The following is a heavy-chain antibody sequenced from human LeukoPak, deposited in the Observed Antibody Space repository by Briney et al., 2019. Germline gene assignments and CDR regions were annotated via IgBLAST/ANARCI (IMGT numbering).Heavy chain of an antibody. CDR2: IYHSGSTNY. V-gene: IGHV4-4*02. Sequence: SETLSLTCAVSGDSISSNNWWTWVRQPPGKGLEWIGEIYHSGSTNYNYNPSLKSRVTISVDKSKNQFSLKLSSVTAADTAVYYCARLYYDSRGYYWFDRWGQGTLVTVSS. J-gene: IGHJ5*02. CDR1: GDSISSNNW. D-gene: IGHD3-22*01. CDR3: ARLYYDSRGYYWFDR.